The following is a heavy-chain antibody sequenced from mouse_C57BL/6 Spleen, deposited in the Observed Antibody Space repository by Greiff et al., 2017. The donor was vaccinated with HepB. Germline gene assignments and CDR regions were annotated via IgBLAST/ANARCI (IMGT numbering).Heavy chain of an antibody. CDR1: GYTFTEYT. CDR3: ARHEGYYGSFFAY. CDR2: FYPGIGSI. D-gene: IGHD1-1*01. V-gene: IGHV1-62-2*01. J-gene: IGHJ3*01. Sequence: VQLQQSGAELVKPGASVKLSCKASGYTFTEYTIHWVKQRSGQGLEGIGWFYPGIGSIKYNEKFKDKATLTADKSSIKVYMELSILTSEDSAVYFCARHEGYYGSFFAYWGQGTLVTVSA.